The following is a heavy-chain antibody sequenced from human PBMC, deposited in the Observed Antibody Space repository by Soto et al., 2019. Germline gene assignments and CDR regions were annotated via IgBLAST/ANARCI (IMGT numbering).Heavy chain of an antibody. CDR2: ITFSGNTV. Sequence: VGSLRLSCAASGFTFSDSYMSWIRQAPGKGLEWISYITFSGNTVYYADSLKGRFTISRDNAKNSLYLQMNRLRAEDTAVYYCARVSWREKYGMDVWGQGTTVTVSS. CDR1: GFTFSDSY. V-gene: IGHV3-11*01. CDR3: ARVSWREKYGMDV. J-gene: IGHJ6*02.